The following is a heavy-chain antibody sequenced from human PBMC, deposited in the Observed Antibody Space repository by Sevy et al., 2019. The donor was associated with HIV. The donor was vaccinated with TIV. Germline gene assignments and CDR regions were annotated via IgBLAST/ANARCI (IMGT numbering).Heavy chain of an antibody. CDR1: GFTFNSHA. CDR2: ISGSGEST. CDR3: ARVGYCRGGTCFSGFYYAMDV. V-gene: IGHV3-23*01. J-gene: IGHJ6*02. Sequence: GGSLRLSCAAAGFTFNSHAMTWVRQAPGKGLEWVAAISGSGESTYYAGAVKGRFTISRDNSKNTLYLQMNSLRAEDTAVYYCARVGYCRGGTCFSGFYYAMDVWGQGTTVTVSS. D-gene: IGHD2-15*01.